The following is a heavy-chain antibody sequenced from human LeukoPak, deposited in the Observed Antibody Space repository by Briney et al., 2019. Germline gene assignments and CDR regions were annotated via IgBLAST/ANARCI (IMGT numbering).Heavy chain of an antibody. D-gene: IGHD3-10*01. V-gene: IGHV3-21*05. J-gene: IGHJ4*02. CDR3: ARRGPYFDY. Sequence: GGSLRLSCTASGFIFSNHGMNWVRQAPGKGLEWISYISSTSADIYYVDSVKGRFTISRDNAKNSLYLQMNSVRAEDTAIYYCARRGPYFDYWGQGILVTVSS. CDR2: ISSTSADI. CDR1: GFIFSNHG.